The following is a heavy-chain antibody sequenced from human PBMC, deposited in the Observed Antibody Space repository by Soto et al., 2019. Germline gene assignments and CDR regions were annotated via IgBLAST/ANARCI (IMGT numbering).Heavy chain of an antibody. V-gene: IGHV1-2*02. CDR2: INPNSGGT. D-gene: IGHD3-22*01. CDR3: ARDSDPKSSYYVSSGYCAY. CDR1: GYTFTGYY. Sequence: ASVKVSCKASGYTFTGYYMHWVRQAPRQGLEWMGWINPNSGGTTYAQKFQGRVTMTRDTSISTAYMELSRLRSDDTAVYYCARDSDPKSSYYVSSGYCAYWGQGTLVTVSS. J-gene: IGHJ4*02.